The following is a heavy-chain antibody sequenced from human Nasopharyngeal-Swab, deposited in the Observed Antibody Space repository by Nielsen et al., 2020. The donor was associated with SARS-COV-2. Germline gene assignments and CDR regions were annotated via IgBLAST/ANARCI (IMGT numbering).Heavy chain of an antibody. D-gene: IGHD1-1*01. Sequence: SETLSLTCTVYGDSINSHFWSWIRQPPGKGLEWIGYVVYSGRTNYNPSLKSRVTISVDTSKDQFSLKLNSVTAADTAMYFCARTTTTTPFDSWGQGTLVAVSS. J-gene: IGHJ4*02. V-gene: IGHV4-59*11. CDR1: GDSINSHF. CDR2: VVYSGRT. CDR3: ARTTTTTPFDS.